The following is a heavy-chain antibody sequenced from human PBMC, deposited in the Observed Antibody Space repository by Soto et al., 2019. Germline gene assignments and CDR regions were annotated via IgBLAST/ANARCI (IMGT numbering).Heavy chain of an antibody. CDR3: ARDYDGGVDF. J-gene: IGHJ4*02. CDR2: IKEDGSEE. CDR1: GFTFSRFW. V-gene: IGHV3-7*03. D-gene: IGHD3-3*01. Sequence: EVQDVESGGGLVQPGGSLSLSCAASGFTFSRFWMSWVRQAPGKGLEWVANIKEDGSEEHYIDSVKGRFTISRDNAKNSLYLQVNSLRVEDTAIYYCARDYDGGVDFRGQGTLVTVSS.